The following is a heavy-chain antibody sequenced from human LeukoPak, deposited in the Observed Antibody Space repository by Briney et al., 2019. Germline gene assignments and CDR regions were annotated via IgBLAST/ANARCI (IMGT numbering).Heavy chain of an antibody. CDR3: ARAQEGFDY. V-gene: IGHV1-46*01. J-gene: IGHJ4*02. CDR2: IYPRDGST. CDR1: GYTFTSNY. Sequence: ASVKVSCKASGYTFTSNYIHWVRQAPGQGLEWMGMIYPRDGSTSYAQKFQGRVTVTRDTSTSTVYMELSGLRSEDTAVYYCARAQEGFDYWGQRALVTVSS.